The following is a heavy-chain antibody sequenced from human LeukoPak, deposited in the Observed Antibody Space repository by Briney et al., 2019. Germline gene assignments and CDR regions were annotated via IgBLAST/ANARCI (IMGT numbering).Heavy chain of an antibody. D-gene: IGHD3-10*01. J-gene: IGHJ4*02. CDR1: GFIFNSYG. CDR2: IRYDGSNK. V-gene: IGHV3-30*02. Sequence: HPGGSLRLSCAASGFIFNSYGMHWVRQAPGKGLEWVAFIRYDGSNKYYADSVKGRFTISRDNSKNTLYLQMNSLRVEDTAVYYCAKDSRWLGELFTFYFDYWGQGTPVTVSS. CDR3: AKDSRWLGELFTFYFDY.